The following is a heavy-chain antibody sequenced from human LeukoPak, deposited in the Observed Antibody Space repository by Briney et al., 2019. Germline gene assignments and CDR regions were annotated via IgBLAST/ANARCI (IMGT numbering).Heavy chain of an antibody. Sequence: GGSLSLSCATSGFTFSNSDMNWVRQAPGKGLEWVSSITTTSSYIYYADSVRGRFTISRDNAKNSLYLHMDSLRAEDTAVYYCARSGCPGGSCYLRYSWLDLWGRGALVTVSS. D-gene: IGHD2-15*01. J-gene: IGHJ5*02. V-gene: IGHV3-21*01. CDR3: ARSGCPGGSCYLRYSWLDL. CDR1: GFTFSNSD. CDR2: ITTTSSYI.